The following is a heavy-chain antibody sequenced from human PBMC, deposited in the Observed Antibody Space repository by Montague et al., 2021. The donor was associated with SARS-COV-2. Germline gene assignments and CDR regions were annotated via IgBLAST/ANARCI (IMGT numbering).Heavy chain of an antibody. V-gene: IGHV4-59*08. D-gene: IGHD3-22*01. CDR2: IYFSGST. J-gene: IGHJ4*02. CDR3: ARHSEYYDRSGYYDY. CDR1: GDSISNYY. Sequence: SETLSLTCTVSGDSISNYYWSWIRQPPGKGLEWIAYIYFSGSTNXNPSLESRVSISVITSRNQLSLRLRSVTAADTAVYYCARHSEYYDRSGYYDYWGQGTLVTVSS.